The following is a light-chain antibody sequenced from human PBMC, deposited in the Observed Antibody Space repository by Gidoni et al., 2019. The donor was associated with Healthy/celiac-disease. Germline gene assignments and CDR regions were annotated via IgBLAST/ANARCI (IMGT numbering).Light chain of an antibody. V-gene: IGKV3-15*01. CDR1: QSVNSN. CDR3: QQYNNWPPWT. J-gene: IGKJ1*01. CDR2: GAS. Sequence: EIVMTQSPATLSVSPGERATLSCRARQSVNSNLAWYQQKPGQAPRLIIYGASTRATGIPARFSGRGSGTEFTLTISSLQSEDLAVYYCQQYNNWPPWTFGQGTKVEIK.